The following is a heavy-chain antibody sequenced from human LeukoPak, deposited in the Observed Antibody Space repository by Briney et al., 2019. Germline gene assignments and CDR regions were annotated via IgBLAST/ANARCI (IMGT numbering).Heavy chain of an antibody. CDR2: ISGSGGST. Sequence: GGSLRLSCAASGFTFSSYAMSWVRQAPGKGLEWVSAISGSGGSTYYADSVKGRFTISRDNSKNTLYLQMNSLRAEDTAVYYCAREEPFIVVVPAALPRGAFDIWGQGTMVTVSS. J-gene: IGHJ3*02. D-gene: IGHD2-2*01. CDR3: AREEPFIVVVPAALPRGAFDI. CDR1: GFTFSSYA. V-gene: IGHV3-23*01.